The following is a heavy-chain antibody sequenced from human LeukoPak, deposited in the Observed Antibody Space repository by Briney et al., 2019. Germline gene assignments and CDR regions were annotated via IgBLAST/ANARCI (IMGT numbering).Heavy chain of an antibody. Sequence: ASVKVSCKASGYTFTSYGIGWVRQAPGQGLEWMGWISADNGNTNYAQKLQGRVTMTTDTSTSTAYMELRSLRSDDTAVYYCAIGGHYDFWSGYYIGHFDYWGQGTLVTVSS. J-gene: IGHJ4*02. V-gene: IGHV1-18*01. CDR3: AIGGHYDFWSGYYIGHFDY. D-gene: IGHD3-3*01. CDR1: GYTFTSYG. CDR2: ISADNGNT.